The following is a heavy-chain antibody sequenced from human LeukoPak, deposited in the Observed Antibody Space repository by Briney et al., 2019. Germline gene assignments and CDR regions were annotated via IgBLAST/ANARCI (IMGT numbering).Heavy chain of an antibody. Sequence: ASVKVSCKASGYTFTSYYMHWVRQAPGQGLEWMGIINPSGGSTSYAQKFQGRVTMTRDTSTSTVYMELSSLRSEDTAVYYCAKAGIVGATSVVSRDDYWGQGTLVTVSS. J-gene: IGHJ4*02. CDR1: GYTFTSYY. CDR3: AKAGIVGATSVVSRDDY. D-gene: IGHD1-26*01. CDR2: INPSGGST. V-gene: IGHV1-46*01.